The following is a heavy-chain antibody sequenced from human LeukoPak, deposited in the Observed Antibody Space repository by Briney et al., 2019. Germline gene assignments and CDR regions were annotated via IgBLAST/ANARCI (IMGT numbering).Heavy chain of an antibody. CDR3: AKGDGSGSFLIDY. Sequence: PGRSLRLSCVASGFTFSSKSLHWVRQPPGRGLDWVSFISSDGSRKYYGDFVEGRFTVSRDNSMHTLYLQVDTLRAEDTVMYYCAKGDGSGSFLIDYWGQGTLVTVSS. D-gene: IGHD3-10*01. CDR1: GFTFSSKS. CDR2: ISSDGSRK. V-gene: IGHV3-30-3*01. J-gene: IGHJ4*02.